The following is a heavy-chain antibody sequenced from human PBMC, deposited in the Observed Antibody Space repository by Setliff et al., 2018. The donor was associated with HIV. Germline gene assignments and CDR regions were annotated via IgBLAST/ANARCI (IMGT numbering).Heavy chain of an antibody. J-gene: IGHJ4*02. CDR3: ARGDSRWFKFPFDY. Sequence: SGKVSCKASGGTFSTYAVSWVRQAPGQGLEWMGGIIPIFGIPNYAQNFQGRVTITADESTSTAYMELNSLRSEDTAVYYCARGDSRWFKFPFDYWGQGTLVTVS. CDR1: GGTFSTYA. V-gene: IGHV1-69*01. D-gene: IGHD3-10*01. CDR2: IIPIFGIP.